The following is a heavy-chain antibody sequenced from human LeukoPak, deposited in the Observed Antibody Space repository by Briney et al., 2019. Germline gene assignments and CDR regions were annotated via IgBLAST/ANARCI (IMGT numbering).Heavy chain of an antibody. CDR1: GFTLRSYV. Sequence: GGSLRLSCVASGFTLRSYVMNWVRQTPGKGLEWVSSISGSGDSTFYADSVKGRFSISRDNSKNTLYLQVNGLRAEDTAVYYCARDQRTTVTGFDPWGQGTLVTVSS. CDR3: ARDQRTTVTGFDP. D-gene: IGHD4-17*01. V-gene: IGHV3-23*01. CDR2: ISGSGDST. J-gene: IGHJ5*02.